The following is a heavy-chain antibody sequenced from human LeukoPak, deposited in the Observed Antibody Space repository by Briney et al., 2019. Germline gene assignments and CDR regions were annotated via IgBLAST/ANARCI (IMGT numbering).Heavy chain of an antibody. CDR2: INPNSGGT. CDR1: GYTFTGYY. D-gene: IGHD2-15*01. V-gene: IGHV1-2*02. J-gene: IGHJ3*02. CDR3: ARYVVVVAAGGEHDAFDI. Sequence: ASVKVSCKASGYTFTGYYMHWVRQAPGQGPEWMGWINPNSGGTNYAQKFQGRVTMTRDTSISTAYMELSRLRSDDTAVYYCARYVVVVAAGGEHDAFDIWGQGTMVTVSS.